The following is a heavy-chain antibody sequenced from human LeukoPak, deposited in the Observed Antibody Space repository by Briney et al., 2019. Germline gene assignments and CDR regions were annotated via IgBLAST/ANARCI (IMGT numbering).Heavy chain of an antibody. Sequence: GGSLRLSCAASGFTFSSYSMNWVRQAPGKGLEWVSSISSSGSYIYYADSVKGRFTISRDNAKNSLYLQMNSLRAEDTAVYYCARDRRGYCSSTSCYTFGYWGQGTLVTVSS. D-gene: IGHD2-2*02. V-gene: IGHV3-21*01. J-gene: IGHJ4*02. CDR1: GFTFSSYS. CDR3: ARDRRGYCSSTSCYTFGY. CDR2: ISSSGSYI.